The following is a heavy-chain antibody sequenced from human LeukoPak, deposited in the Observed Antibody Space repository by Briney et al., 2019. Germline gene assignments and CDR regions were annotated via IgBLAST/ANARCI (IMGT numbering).Heavy chain of an antibody. CDR3: ASTYSSGWYFDY. J-gene: IGHJ4*02. Sequence: ASVKVSCKASGYTCTNYYMHWVRQAPGQGLEWMGWINPNSGGTNYAQKFQGRVTMTRDTSISTAYMELSRLRSDDTAVYYCASTYSSGWYFDYWGQGILVTVSS. D-gene: IGHD6-19*01. V-gene: IGHV1-2*02. CDR1: GYTCTNYY. CDR2: INPNSGGT.